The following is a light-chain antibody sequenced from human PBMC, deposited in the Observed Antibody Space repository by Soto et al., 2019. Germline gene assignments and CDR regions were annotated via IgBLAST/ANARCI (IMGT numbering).Light chain of an antibody. CDR2: TTS. CDR3: LVYFGGAQLV. Sequence: QTVVTQEPSLTVSPGGTVTLTCASRTGAVTSGHYPSWFQQKPGQTPRTLIYTTSSKHSCTPARFSGSLLGGKAALTLSAVQPEDEADYYCLVYFGGAQLVFGGGTKLTVL. J-gene: IGLJ3*02. CDR1: TGAVTSGHY. V-gene: IGLV7-43*01.